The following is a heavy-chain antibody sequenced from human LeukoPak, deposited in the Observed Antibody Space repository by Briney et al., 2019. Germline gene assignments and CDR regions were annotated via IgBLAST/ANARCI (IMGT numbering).Heavy chain of an antibody. CDR1: GYTFTSYG. J-gene: IGHJ1*01. CDR3: ASGGYCSSTSCYTMGYFQH. D-gene: IGHD2-2*02. CDR2: ISAYNGNT. Sequence: ASVKVSCKASGYTFTSYGISRVRQAPGQGLEWMGWISAYNGNTNYAQKLQGRVTMTTDTSTSTAYMELRSLRSDDTAVYYCASGGYCSSTSCYTMGYFQHWGQGTLVTVSS. V-gene: IGHV1-18*01.